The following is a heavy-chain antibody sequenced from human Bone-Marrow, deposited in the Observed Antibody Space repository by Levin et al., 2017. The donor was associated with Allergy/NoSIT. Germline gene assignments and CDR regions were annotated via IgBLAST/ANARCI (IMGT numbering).Heavy chain of an antibody. V-gene: IGHV4-59*08. J-gene: IGHJ4*02. D-gene: IGHD3-22*01. Sequence: SQTLSLTCTVSGGSISSYYWSWIRQPPGKGLEWIGYIYYSGSTNYNPSLKSRVTISVDTSKNQFSLKLSSVTAADTAVYYCASLGYYYDSSGYFYYFDYWGQGTLVTVSS. CDR2: IYYSGST. CDR1: GGSISSYY. CDR3: ASLGYYYDSSGYFYYFDY.